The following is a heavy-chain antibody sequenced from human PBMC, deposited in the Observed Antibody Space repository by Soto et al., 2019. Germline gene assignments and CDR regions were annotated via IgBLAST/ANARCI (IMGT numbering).Heavy chain of an antibody. D-gene: IGHD2-8*01. CDR3: ARGDSTDCSNGVCSFFYNHDMDV. CDR2: INPKSGGT. Sequence: GXSVKASFKASVYIFTYYHIQWVRQAPGQGLEWVGRINPKSGGTSTAQKFQGWVTMTTDTSISTASMELTRLTSDDTAIYYCARGDSTDCSNGVCSFFYNHDMDVWGQGTTVTVSS. CDR1: VYIFTYYH. J-gene: IGHJ6*02. V-gene: IGHV1-2*04.